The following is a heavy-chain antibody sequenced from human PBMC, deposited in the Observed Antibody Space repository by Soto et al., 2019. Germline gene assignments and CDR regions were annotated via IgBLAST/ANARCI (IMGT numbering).Heavy chain of an antibody. D-gene: IGHD4-17*01. J-gene: IGHJ3*02. Sequence: GGSLRLSCAASGFTFSSYSMNWVRQAPGKGLEWVSSISSSSSYIYYADSVKGRFTISRDNAKNSLYLQMNSLRAEDTAVYYCARESYGDYAGDLGGNAFDIWGQGTMVTVSS. CDR2: ISSSSSYI. CDR3: ARESYGDYAGDLGGNAFDI. CDR1: GFTFSSYS. V-gene: IGHV3-21*01.